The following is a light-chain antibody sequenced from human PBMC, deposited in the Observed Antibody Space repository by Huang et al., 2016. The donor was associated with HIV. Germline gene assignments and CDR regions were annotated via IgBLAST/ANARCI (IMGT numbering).Light chain of an antibody. V-gene: IGKV3-15*01. CDR2: GAS. CDR3: QQYNNWPPMYT. CDR1: QSVSRN. Sequence: EIVLTQSPATRSMSPGQRATLSCRASQSVSRNLAWFQQKPGQAPRLLIYGASTRATGIPARFSSSGSGTEVTLTISSLQSEDFAVYYCQQYNNWPPMYTFGQGTKLEV. J-gene: IGKJ2*01.